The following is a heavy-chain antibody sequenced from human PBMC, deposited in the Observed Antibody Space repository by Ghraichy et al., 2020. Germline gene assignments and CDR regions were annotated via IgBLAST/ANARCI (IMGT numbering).Heavy chain of an antibody. J-gene: IGHJ4*02. V-gene: IGHV3-9*01. CDR3: VTDHGQVTAALGY. CDR1: ALTFDVYA. D-gene: IGHD3-16*01. Sequence: GGSLRLSCAGSALTFDVYAMHWVRQVPGKGPEWVSGILWSGSIGYADSVRGRFTISRDNAKNSLHLQMNSLRVEDTAFYYCVTDHGQVTAALGYWGQGTLVTVSS. CDR2: ILWSGSI.